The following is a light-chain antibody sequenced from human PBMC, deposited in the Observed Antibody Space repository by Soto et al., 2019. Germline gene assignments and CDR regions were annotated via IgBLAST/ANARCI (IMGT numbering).Light chain of an antibody. CDR2: DAS. Sequence: DIVLTHSPATLSLSPCERATLSFCASQSVSTYLAWYQQKPGQAPRLLIYDASSRATGIPARFSGSGSGTDFTLTISSVEPEDFAVYYCQQRSNWITFGQGTRLEIK. CDR1: QSVSTY. V-gene: IGKV3-11*01. CDR3: QQRSNWIT. J-gene: IGKJ5*01.